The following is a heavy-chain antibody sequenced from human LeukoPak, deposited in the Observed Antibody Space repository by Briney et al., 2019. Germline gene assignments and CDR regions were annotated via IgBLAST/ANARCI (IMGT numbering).Heavy chain of an antibody. CDR3: ARQADVEMATTFDY. J-gene: IGHJ4*02. V-gene: IGHV1-2*02. CDR1: GYTFTGYY. D-gene: IGHD5-24*01. CDR2: INPNSGGT. Sequence: GASVKVSCKASGYTFTGYYMHWVRQPPGQGLEWMGWINPNSGGTNYAQKFQGRVTMTRDTSISTAYMELSRLRSDDTAVYYCARQADVEMATTFDYWGQGTLVAVSS.